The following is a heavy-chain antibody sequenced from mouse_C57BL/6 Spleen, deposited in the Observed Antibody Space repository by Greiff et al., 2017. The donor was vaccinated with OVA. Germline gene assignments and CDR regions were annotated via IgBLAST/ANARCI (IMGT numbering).Heavy chain of an antibody. D-gene: IGHD1-1*01. Sequence: QVQLQQPGAELVRPGTSVKLSCKASGYTFTSYWMHWVKQRPGQGLEWIGVIDPSDSYTNYNQKFKGKATLTVDTSSSTAYMQLSILTSEDSAVYYCARGLRYEYCDYWGQGTTLTVSS. V-gene: IGHV1-59*01. CDR3: ARGLRYEYCDY. J-gene: IGHJ2*01. CDR2: IDPSDSYT. CDR1: GYTFTSYW.